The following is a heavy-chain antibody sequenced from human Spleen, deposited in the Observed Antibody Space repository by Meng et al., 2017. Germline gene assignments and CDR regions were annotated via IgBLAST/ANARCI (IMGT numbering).Heavy chain of an antibody. D-gene: IGHD4-17*01. V-gene: IGHV1-2*06. CDR3: ARDRATVTNLYFYGMEV. Sequence: ASVKVSCKPSGYNFPDYYIHWVRRAPGQGLEWMGRINPKSGDTHYAQKFQARVTMTGDTSISTAYMELNRLRSDDTAVYYCARDRATVTNLYFYGMEVWGQGTTVTVSS. CDR2: INPKSGDT. J-gene: IGHJ6*02. CDR1: GYNFPDYY.